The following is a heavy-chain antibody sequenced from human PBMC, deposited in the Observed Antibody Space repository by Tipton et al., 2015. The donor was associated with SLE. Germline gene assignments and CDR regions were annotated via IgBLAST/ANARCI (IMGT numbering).Heavy chain of an antibody. Sequence: TLSLTCSVSGGSISSNYWIWIRQPPGKGLEWIGYISDGGGTNHNPSLKSRVAISVDPAKNQFSLKLTSVTAADMAVYYCARGLIYDFWRGYGGSHWYFDLWGRGTLVTVSS. CDR3: ARGLIYDFWRGYGGSHWYFDL. CDR2: ISDGGGT. D-gene: IGHD3-3*01. J-gene: IGHJ2*01. V-gene: IGHV4-59*12. CDR1: GGSISSNY.